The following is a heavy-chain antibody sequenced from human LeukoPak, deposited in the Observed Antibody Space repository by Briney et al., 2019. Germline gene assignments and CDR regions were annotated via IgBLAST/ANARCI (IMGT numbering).Heavy chain of an antibody. D-gene: IGHD3-10*01. Sequence: PSETLSLTCAVYGGSFSGYYWSWIRQPPKKGLEWIGEINHSGSTNNNPSLKSRVTISVDTSKNQFSLKVRSVTAADTAVYYCARQSMVRGVTLDYWGQGTLVTVSS. J-gene: IGHJ4*02. CDR3: ARQSMVRGVTLDY. V-gene: IGHV4-34*01. CDR1: GGSFSGYY. CDR2: INHSGST.